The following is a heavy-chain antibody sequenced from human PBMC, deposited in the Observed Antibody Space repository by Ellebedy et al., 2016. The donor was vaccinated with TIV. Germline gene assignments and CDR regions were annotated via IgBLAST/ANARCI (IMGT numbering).Heavy chain of an antibody. CDR3: ARMNSGSYAWFDP. V-gene: IGHV3-23*01. CDR2: ISDRGGST. Sequence: GGSLRLSXAASGFTFSTYAMSWVRQAPGKGLDWVSVISDRGGSTYYADSVKGRFTISRDNSENTLYLQMNSLRAEDTALYYCARMNSGSYAWFDPWGQGTLVTVSS. CDR1: GFTFSTYA. D-gene: IGHD1-26*01. J-gene: IGHJ5*02.